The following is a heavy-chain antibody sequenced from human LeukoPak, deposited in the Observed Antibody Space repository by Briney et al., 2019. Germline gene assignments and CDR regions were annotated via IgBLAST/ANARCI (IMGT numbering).Heavy chain of an antibody. CDR2: IYYSGST. V-gene: IGHV4-59*01. CDR3: AGLFSESEILWFGELLSVWFDP. Sequence: SETLSLTCTVSGGSISSYYWSWIRQPPGKGLEWIGYIYYSGSTNYNPSLKSRVTISVDTSKNQFSLKLSSVTAADTAVYYCAGLFSESEILWFGELLSVWFDPWGQGTLVTVSS. J-gene: IGHJ5*02. D-gene: IGHD3-10*01. CDR1: GGSISSYY.